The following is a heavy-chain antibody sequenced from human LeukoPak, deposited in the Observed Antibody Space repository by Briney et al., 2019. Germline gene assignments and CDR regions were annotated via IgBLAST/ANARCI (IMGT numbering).Heavy chain of an antibody. Sequence: PGGSLGLSCAASGFTFTSYWMSWVRQAPGKGLEWVANIKQDESEKYYVDSVKGRFTISRDNAKNSLYLQMNSLRAEDTAVYSCARYYYDSTPYSPFDYWGQGTLVTVSS. CDR1: GFTFTSYW. CDR2: IKQDESEK. J-gene: IGHJ4*02. CDR3: ARYYYDSTPYSPFDY. D-gene: IGHD3-22*01. V-gene: IGHV3-7*01.